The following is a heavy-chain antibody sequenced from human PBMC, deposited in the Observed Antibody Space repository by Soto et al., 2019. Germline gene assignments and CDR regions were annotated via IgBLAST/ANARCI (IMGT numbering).Heavy chain of an antibody. CDR3: VKGTRPLPNISGLIYGRY. D-gene: IGHD6-19*01. Sequence: ASVKVSFKAAGYTVTSYYMHWVRPAHGQGLEWMGIINPSGGSTSYAQKLQGRVTTSRDNSKNTVFLQMDNLRAEDTAVYFCVKGTRPLPNISGLIYGRYWGQGTPVTVSS. V-gene: IGHV1-46*01. CDR1: GYTVTSYY. J-gene: IGHJ4*02. CDR2: INPSGGST.